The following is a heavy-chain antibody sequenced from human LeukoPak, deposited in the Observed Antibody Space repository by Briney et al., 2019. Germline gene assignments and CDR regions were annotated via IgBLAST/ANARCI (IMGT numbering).Heavy chain of an antibody. D-gene: IGHD1-1*01. J-gene: IGHJ4*02. CDR3: ARESWNDSPYFDY. V-gene: IGHV3-9*01. CDR1: GFTFDDYA. CDR2: ISWNSGSI. Sequence: GGSLRLSCAASGFTFDDYAMHWVRQAPGKGLEGVSGISWNSGSIGYADSVKGRFTISRDNAKNSLSLQMNSLRAEDAAVYYCARESWNDSPYFDYWGQGTLVTVSS.